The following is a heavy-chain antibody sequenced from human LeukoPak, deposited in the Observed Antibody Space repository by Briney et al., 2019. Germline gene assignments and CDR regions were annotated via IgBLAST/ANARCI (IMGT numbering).Heavy chain of an antibody. CDR1: GFTLSSDW. CDR3: ATVFGY. CDR2: MNQDGSDT. J-gene: IGHJ4*02. V-gene: IGHV3-74*01. Sequence: PGGSLTLSCAVPGFTLSSDWMHWVRQAPGKGLEWVSRMNQDGSDTGYADSVKGRFTISRDNAKNTVYLQMNSLRAEDSAVYYCATVFGYWGQGTLVTVSS.